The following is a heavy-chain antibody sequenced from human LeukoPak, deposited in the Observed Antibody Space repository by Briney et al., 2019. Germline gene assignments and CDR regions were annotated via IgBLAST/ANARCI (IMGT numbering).Heavy chain of an antibody. D-gene: IGHD3-10*01. CDR1: GFTVSSNY. CDR2: IYSGGST. J-gene: IGHJ6*03. CDR3: ARDFNYGSGSNYYYYMDV. V-gene: IGHV3-53*01. Sequence: SGGSLRLSCAASGFTVSSNYMSWVRQAPGKGLEWVAVIYSGGSTYYADSVKGRFTISRDNSKNTLYLQMNSLRAEDPAVYYCARDFNYGSGSNYYYYMDVWGKGTTVTVSS.